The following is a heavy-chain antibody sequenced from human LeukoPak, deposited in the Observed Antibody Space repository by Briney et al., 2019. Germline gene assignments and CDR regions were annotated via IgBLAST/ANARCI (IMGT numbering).Heavy chain of an antibody. J-gene: IGHJ3*02. V-gene: IGHV4-59*01. CDR3: AKEGAESFPDAFDI. Sequence: PSETLSLTCTVSGGSISPYYWSWLRQPPGKGLEWIGYISYSESTKNNPSLKSRVTISVDTSKNQFSLKLTSVTAADTAVYYCAKEGAESFPDAFDIWGQGTMITVSS. CDR1: GGSISPYY. D-gene: IGHD3-10*01. CDR2: ISYSEST.